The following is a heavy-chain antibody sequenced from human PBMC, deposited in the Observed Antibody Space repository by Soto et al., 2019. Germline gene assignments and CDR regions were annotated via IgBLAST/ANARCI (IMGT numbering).Heavy chain of an antibody. CDR2: ISAYNGNT. V-gene: IGHV1-18*01. D-gene: IGHD2-15*01. Sequence: QVQLVQSGAEVKKPGASVKVSCKASGYTFTSYGISWVRQAPGQGLEWMGWISAYNGNTNYAQKLQGRVTMTTDTATSTAYMELRSLRSDDTAVYYYARESCSGGSCYPTDDAFDIWGQGTMVTVSS. J-gene: IGHJ3*02. CDR3: ARESCSGGSCYPTDDAFDI. CDR1: GYTFTSYG.